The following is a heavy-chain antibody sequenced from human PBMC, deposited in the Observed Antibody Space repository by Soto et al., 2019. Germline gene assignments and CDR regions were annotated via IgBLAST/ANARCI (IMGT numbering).Heavy chain of an antibody. V-gene: IGHV6-1*01. Sequence: AQTLSLSCVISGDSVSCNSAGGNLIRRSPSRGLEWLGRTYYRSKWYIDYAISVKSRITINPETSKNQFSLQFNCVAPEDTALYYCAGDYYGMDVWGHGTTVNASS. CDR3: AGDYYGMDV. D-gene: IGHD3-10*01. CDR2: TYYRSKWYI. J-gene: IGHJ6*02. CDR1: GDSVSCNSAG.